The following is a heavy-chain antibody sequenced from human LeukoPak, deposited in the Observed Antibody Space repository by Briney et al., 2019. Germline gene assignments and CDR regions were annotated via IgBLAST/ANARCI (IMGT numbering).Heavy chain of an antibody. V-gene: IGHV3-9*01. CDR2: ISWNSGSI. D-gene: IGHD3-22*01. Sequence: GRSLRLSCAASGFTFDDYAMHWVRQAPGKGLERVSGISWNSGSIGYADSVKGRFTISRDNAKNSLYLQMNSLRAEDTALYYCAKDIGYYYDSSGYFGHWGQGTLVTVSS. J-gene: IGHJ4*02. CDR3: AKDIGYYYDSSGYFGH. CDR1: GFTFDDYA.